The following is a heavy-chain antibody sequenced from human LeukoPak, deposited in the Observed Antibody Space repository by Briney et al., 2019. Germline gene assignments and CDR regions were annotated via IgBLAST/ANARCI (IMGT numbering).Heavy chain of an antibody. CDR1: GFTFSSYA. CDR2: IRVSGDNT. CDR3: AKGPSSGYSTSWYDY. V-gene: IGHV3-23*01. J-gene: IGHJ4*02. D-gene: IGHD6-13*01. Sequence: PGGSLILSCAASGFTFSSYAMSWVRQAPGKGLEWVSDIRVSGDNTYYADSVKGRFTISRDNSKNTLYLQMDSLRAEDTAIYYCAKGPSSGYSTSWYDYWGQGTLVTVSS.